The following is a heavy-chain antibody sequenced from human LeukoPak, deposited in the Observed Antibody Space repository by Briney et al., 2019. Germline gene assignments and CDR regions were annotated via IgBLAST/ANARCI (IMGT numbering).Heavy chain of an antibody. CDR1: GGSFSGYY. Sequence: TSETLSLTCAVYGGSFSGYYWSWIRQPPGKGLEWIGEINHSGSTNYNPSLKSRVTISVDTSKNQFSLKLSSVTAADTAVYYCARVDYYDSRRFDYWGQGTLVTVSS. V-gene: IGHV4-34*01. CDR3: ARVDYYDSRRFDY. D-gene: IGHD3-22*01. J-gene: IGHJ4*02. CDR2: INHSGST.